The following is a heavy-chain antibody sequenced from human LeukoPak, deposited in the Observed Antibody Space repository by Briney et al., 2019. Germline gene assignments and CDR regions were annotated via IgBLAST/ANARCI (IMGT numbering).Heavy chain of an antibody. D-gene: IGHD3-10*01. CDR1: GGSISSRTYY. CDR3: ARYPLVRGVIKVGWFDP. J-gene: IGHJ5*02. CDR2: IYYSGST. Sequence: SETLSLTCTVSGGSISSRTYYWGWIRQPPGKGLEWIGSIYYSGSTYYNPSLKSRVTISVDTSKNQFSLKLSSVTAADTAVYYCARYPLVRGVIKVGWFDPWGQGTLVTVSS. V-gene: IGHV4-39*01.